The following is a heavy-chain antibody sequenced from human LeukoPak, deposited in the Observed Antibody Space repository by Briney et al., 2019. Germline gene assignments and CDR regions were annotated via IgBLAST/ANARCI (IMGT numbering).Heavy chain of an antibody. V-gene: IGHV4-30-2*01. D-gene: IGHD4-11*01. J-gene: IGHJ4*02. Sequence: PSETLSLTCAVSGGSISSGGYSWSRIRQPPGKGLEWIGYIYHSGSTYYNPSLKSRVTISVDRSKNQFSLKLSSVTAADTAVYYCARVVSNYYFDYWGQGTLVTVSS. CDR1: GGSISSGGYS. CDR3: ARVVSNYYFDY. CDR2: IYHSGST.